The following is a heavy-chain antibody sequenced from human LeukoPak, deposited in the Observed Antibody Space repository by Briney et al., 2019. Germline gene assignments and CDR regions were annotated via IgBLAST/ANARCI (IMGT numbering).Heavy chain of an antibody. CDR3: ARDYGSYLGDAFDI. J-gene: IGHJ3*02. CDR2: IYHSGST. CDR1: GGSIGSSSYY. Sequence: SETLSLTCTVSGGSIGSSSYYWGWIRQPPGKGLEWIGSIYHSGSTYYNPSLKSRVTMSVDTSKNQFSLKLSSVTAADTAVYYCARDYGSYLGDAFDIWGQGTMVTVSS. V-gene: IGHV4-39*07. D-gene: IGHD1-26*01.